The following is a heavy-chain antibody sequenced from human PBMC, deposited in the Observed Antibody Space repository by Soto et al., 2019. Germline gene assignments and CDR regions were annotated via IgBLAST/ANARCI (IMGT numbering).Heavy chain of an antibody. CDR3: ARDWSAEVLPDY. CDR2: IYYSGST. V-gene: IGHV4-39*02. D-gene: IGHD3-10*01. CDR1: GGSISSSSYY. J-gene: IGHJ4*02. Sequence: SETLSLTCTVSGGSISSSSYYWGWIRQPPGKGLEWIGRIYYSGSTYYNPSLKSRVTISVDTSKNQFSLKLSSVTAADTAVYYCARDWSAEVLPDYWGQGTLVTVSS.